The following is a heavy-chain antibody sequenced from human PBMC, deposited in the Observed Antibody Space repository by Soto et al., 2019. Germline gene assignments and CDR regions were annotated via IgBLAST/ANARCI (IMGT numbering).Heavy chain of an antibody. V-gene: IGHV3-48*02. CDR1: AFIFSSYS. D-gene: IGHD6-6*01. CDR2: ISSGSATI. J-gene: IGHJ2*01. CDR3: ARDSASYSSSSGSYWYFDL. Sequence: GGSLRLSCATSAFIFSSYSMNWVRQAPGKGLEWVSYISSGSATIYYADSVKGRFTISRDNAKNSLYLQMNSLRDEDTAVYYCARDSASYSSSSGSYWYFDLWGRGTLVTVSS.